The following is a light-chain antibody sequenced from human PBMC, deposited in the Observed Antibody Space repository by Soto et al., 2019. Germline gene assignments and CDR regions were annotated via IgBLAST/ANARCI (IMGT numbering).Light chain of an antibody. CDR2: GAS. V-gene: IGKV3-15*01. Sequence: IVMTQSPAPLSVSPGERATLSCRASQNVNSNVAWYQQKPAQAPRLIIHGASNRATDIPDRFTGSRSGTDITLTISSLQSEDFAIYYCQQYNDWPLTFGRGTKVEIK. J-gene: IGKJ4*01. CDR1: QNVNSN. CDR3: QQYNDWPLT.